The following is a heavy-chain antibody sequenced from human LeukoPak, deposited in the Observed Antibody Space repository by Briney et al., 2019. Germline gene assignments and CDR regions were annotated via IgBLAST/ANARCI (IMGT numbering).Heavy chain of an antibody. V-gene: IGHV3-9*01. CDR3: TKDIAGDYFFDY. CDR2: ISYNSGSI. J-gene: IGHJ4*02. Sequence: PGGSLRLSCITSGFTFDVCAMRWVRQAPGKGLEWVSGISYNSGSIAYADSVKGRFTISRDNAKNSLYLQMNSLRVEDTAFYYCTKDIAGDYFFDYWGQGILVTVSS. D-gene: IGHD6-13*01. CDR1: GFTFDVCA.